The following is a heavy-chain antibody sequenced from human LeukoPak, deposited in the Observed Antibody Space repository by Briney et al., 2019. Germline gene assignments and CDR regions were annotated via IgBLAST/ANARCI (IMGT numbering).Heavy chain of an antibody. J-gene: IGHJ3*02. CDR2: IYYSGST. V-gene: IGHV4-59*08. D-gene: IGHD3-10*01. Sequence: SETLSPTCTVSGGSISSYYWSWIRQPPGKGLEWIGYIYYSGSTNYNPSLKSRVTISVDTSKNQFSLKLSSVTAADTAVYYCATSTGITMVRDHSYDAFDIWGQGTMVTVSS. CDR1: GGSISSYY. CDR3: ATSTGITMVRDHSYDAFDI.